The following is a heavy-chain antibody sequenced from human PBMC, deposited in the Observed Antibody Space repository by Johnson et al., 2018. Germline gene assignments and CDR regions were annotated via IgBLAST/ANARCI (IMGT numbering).Heavy chain of an antibody. CDR1: GFIFSTFA. Sequence: QLVESGGGVVQPGRSLTLSCTASGFIFSTFAMHWVRQAPGKGLEWMAVLSYDGGNKYDADSVKGRFTITRDNVKNTVYQQMDSLRTEDTAVYYCARDFLGVAGSAFDIWGQGTLVTVSS. CDR3: ARDFLGVAGSAFDI. J-gene: IGHJ3*02. V-gene: IGHV3-30-3*01. D-gene: IGHD6-19*01. CDR2: LSYDGGNK.